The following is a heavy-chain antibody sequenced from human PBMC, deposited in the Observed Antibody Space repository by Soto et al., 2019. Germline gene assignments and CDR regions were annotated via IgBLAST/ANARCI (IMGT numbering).Heavy chain of an antibody. D-gene: IGHD3-10*01. V-gene: IGHV2-5*02. Sequence: QITLKESGPPLVKPTQTLTLTCSFSGFSLSTTGVGVGWIRQSPGKALEWLAIIYWDNDKRYSPSLMSRVTITKDTSKNQVVLTVTNMDPVDTGTYYCARSLWFGELHWGQGALVTVSS. CDR1: GFSLSTTGVG. J-gene: IGHJ4*02. CDR3: ARSLWFGELH. CDR2: IYWDNDK.